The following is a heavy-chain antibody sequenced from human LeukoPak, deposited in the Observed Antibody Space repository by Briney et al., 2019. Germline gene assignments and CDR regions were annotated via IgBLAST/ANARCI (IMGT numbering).Heavy chain of an antibody. Sequence: SVKVSCKSSGGTFSSYAISWVRQAPGQGLEWMGGIIPIFGTANYAQKFQGRVTITADESTSTAYMELSSLRSEDTAVYYCARASPPIYYDSSGYPLCYFDYWGQGTLVTVSS. V-gene: IGHV1-69*13. J-gene: IGHJ4*02. CDR3: ARASPPIYYDSSGYPLCYFDY. D-gene: IGHD3-22*01. CDR2: IIPIFGTA. CDR1: GGTFSSYA.